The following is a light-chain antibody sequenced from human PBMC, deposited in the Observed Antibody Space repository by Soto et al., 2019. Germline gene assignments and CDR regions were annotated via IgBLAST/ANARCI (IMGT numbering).Light chain of an antibody. J-gene: IGKJ1*01. Sequence: EVVLTQSPGTLSLSPGESATLSCRASQSVSSSYLAWYQQKPGQAPRLLIYGASSRATGVPDRFSGSGSGTDFTLTISSLEPEDFAEYYCQQYGSSPVTFGQGTKLDIK. CDR1: QSVSSSY. CDR2: GAS. CDR3: QQYGSSPVT. V-gene: IGKV3-20*01.